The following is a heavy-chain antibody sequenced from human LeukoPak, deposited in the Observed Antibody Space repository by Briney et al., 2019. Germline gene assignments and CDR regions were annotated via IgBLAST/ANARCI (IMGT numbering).Heavy chain of an antibody. V-gene: IGHV4-34*01. CDR2: INHSGST. D-gene: IGHD6-19*01. Sequence: SETLSLICAVYGGSFSGYYWSWIRQPPGKGLEWIGEINHSGSTNYNPSLKSRVTISVDTSKNQFSLKLSSVTAADTAVYYCARVRGGSVWYMIFDYWGQGTLVTVSS. J-gene: IGHJ4*02. CDR1: GGSFSGYY. CDR3: ARVRGGSVWYMIFDY.